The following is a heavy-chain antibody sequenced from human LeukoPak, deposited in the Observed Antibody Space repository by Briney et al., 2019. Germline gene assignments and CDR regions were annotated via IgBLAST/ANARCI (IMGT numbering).Heavy chain of an antibody. J-gene: IGHJ4*02. CDR1: GGSFSGYY. CDR3: ASEVRGVLTYFDY. Sequence: SETLSLTCAVYGGSFSGYYWSWIRQPPGKGLEWIGEVNHSGSTNYNPSLKSRVTMSVDTSKNQFSLKLSSVTAADTAVYYCASEVRGVLTYFDYWGQGTLVTVSS. D-gene: IGHD3-10*01. V-gene: IGHV4-34*01. CDR2: VNHSGST.